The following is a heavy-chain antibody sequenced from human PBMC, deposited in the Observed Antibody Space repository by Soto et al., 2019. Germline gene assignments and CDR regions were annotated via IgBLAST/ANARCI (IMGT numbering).Heavy chain of an antibody. V-gene: IGHV3-72*01. CDR3: ARWVSGSPDN. CDR2: TKNKANRYTT. Sequence: GGSLRLSCAASGFTLSDHYMDWVRQAPGKGLEWVGRTKNKANRYTTEYAASVNGRFTISRDDSKNPLYLQMNSLKTEDTAVYYCARWVSGSPDNRGQGTLVTVSS. J-gene: IGHJ4*02. CDR1: GFTLSDHY. D-gene: IGHD1-26*01.